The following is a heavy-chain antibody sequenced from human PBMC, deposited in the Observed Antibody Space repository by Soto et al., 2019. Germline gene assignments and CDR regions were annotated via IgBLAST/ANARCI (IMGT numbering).Heavy chain of an antibody. CDR3: ARVLYDFWSGQYFQH. CDR1: GGSISSGGYY. J-gene: IGHJ1*01. D-gene: IGHD3-3*01. V-gene: IGHV4-31*03. CDR2: IYYSGST. Sequence: SETLSLTCTVSGGSISSGGYYWSWIRQHPGKGLEWIGYIYYSGSTYYNPSLKSRVTISVDTSMNQFSLKLSSVTAADTAVYYCARVLYDFWSGQYFQHWGQGTLVTVSS.